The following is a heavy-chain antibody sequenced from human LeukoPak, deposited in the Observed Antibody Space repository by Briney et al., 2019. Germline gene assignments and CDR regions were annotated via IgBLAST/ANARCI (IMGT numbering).Heavy chain of an antibody. Sequence: GGSLRLSCAASGFTFSSYSMNWVRQAPGKGLEWVSSISSSSSYIYYADSVKGRFTISRDNAKNSLYLQMNSLRAEDTAVYYCARDLIVEMATDQMWYYYYGMDVWGQGTTVTVSS. V-gene: IGHV3-21*01. J-gene: IGHJ6*02. CDR1: GFTFSSYS. CDR3: ARDLIVEMATDQMWYYYYGMDV. D-gene: IGHD5-24*01. CDR2: ISSSSSYI.